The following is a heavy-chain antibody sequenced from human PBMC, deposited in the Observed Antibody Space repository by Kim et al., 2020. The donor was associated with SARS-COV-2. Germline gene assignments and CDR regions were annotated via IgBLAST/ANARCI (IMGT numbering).Heavy chain of an antibody. Sequence: SETLSLTCTVSGGSISSYYWSWIRQPPGKGLEWIGYIYYSGSTNYNPSLKSRVTISVDTSKNQFSLKLSSVTAADTAVYYCARVGSVQYLDYWGQGTLVTVSS. CDR1: GGSISSYY. J-gene: IGHJ4*02. CDR3: ARVGSVQYLDY. V-gene: IGHV4-59*13. CDR2: IYYSGST. D-gene: IGHD3-10*01.